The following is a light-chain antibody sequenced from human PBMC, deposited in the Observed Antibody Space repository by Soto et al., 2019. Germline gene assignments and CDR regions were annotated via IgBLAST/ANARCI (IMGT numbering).Light chain of an antibody. Sequence: QSALTQPASVSGSPGQSITISCTGTSSDVGGYNYVSWYQQHPGKAPKLMIYEVSNRPSGGSNRFSGSKSGNTASLTISGLQAEDEADYYCSSYTRSSTWVFGGGTKLTVL. J-gene: IGLJ3*02. CDR3: SSYTRSSTWV. CDR1: SSDVGGYNY. CDR2: EVS. V-gene: IGLV2-14*01.